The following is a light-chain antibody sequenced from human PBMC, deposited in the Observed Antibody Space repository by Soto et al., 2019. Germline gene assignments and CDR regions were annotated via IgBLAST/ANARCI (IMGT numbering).Light chain of an antibody. CDR2: ASS. CDR3: QQSYRNILS. V-gene: IGKV1-39*01. Sequence: DIELNQCSSCLSASVGGRVTISCRASQNIYTYVNCYQLRPTKSPQLLIFASSTLQSGFPSRFSLSVSWADFSLTISSLQPKDFATYYCQQSYRNILSVGRGTKVDSK. CDR1: QNIYTY. J-gene: IGKJ4*01.